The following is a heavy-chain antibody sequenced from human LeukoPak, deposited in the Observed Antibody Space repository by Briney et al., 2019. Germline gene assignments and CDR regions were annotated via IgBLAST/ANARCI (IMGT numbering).Heavy chain of an antibody. V-gene: IGHV4-59*01. CDR3: ASLPHDYSDFDC. J-gene: IGHJ4*02. D-gene: IGHD4-11*01. CDR2: IYYSGGT. Sequence: SETLSLTCTVSGGSISSYYWSWIRQPPGKGLEWIGYIYYSGGTNYNPSLKSRVTISVDTSKNQFSLKLSSVTAADTAVYYCASLPHDYSDFDCWGQGTLVTVSS. CDR1: GGSISSYY.